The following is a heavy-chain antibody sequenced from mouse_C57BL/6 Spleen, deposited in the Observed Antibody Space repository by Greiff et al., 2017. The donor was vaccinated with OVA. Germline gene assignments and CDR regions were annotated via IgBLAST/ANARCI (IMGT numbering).Heavy chain of an antibody. Sequence: VQLQQPGAELVKPGASVKLSCTASGYTFTSYWMPWVKQRPGRGLEWIVRIGPNSGGTKYHEKFKSRATLTVDKTTNTPYLQLSSLTSEDSAVYYCARDVSGTGSCFDYWGQGTPVTVSA. CDR3: ARDVSGTGSCFDY. CDR1: GYTFTSYW. V-gene: IGHV1-72*01. J-gene: IGHJ3*01. CDR2: IGPNSGGT. D-gene: IGHD4-1*01.